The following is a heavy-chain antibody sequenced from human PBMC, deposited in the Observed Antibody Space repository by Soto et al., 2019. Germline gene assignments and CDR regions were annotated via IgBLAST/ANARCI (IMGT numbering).Heavy chain of an antibody. J-gene: IGHJ4*02. CDR1: GFTFDDYA. V-gene: IGHV3-9*01. D-gene: IGHD6-19*01. CDR3: AKDTGYSSGFLRFDY. Sequence: PGGSLRLSCAASGFTFDDYAMHWVRQAPGKGLEWVSGISWNSGSIGYADSVKGRFTISRDNAKNSLYLQMNSLRAEDTALYYCAKDTGYSSGFLRFDYWGQGTLVTVSS. CDR2: ISWNSGSI.